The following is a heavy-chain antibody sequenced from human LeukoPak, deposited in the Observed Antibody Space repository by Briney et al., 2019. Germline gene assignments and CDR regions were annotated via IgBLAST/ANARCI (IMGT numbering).Heavy chain of an antibody. CDR3: ARDGRLFPHEVQQARGSNWCAP. J-gene: IGHJ5*02. CDR1: GGSFSGYY. D-gene: IGHD1-1*01. V-gene: IGHV4-34*01. Sequence: SETLSLTCAVYGGSFSGYYWSWIRQPPGKGLEWIGEINHSGSTNYNPSLKSRVTISVDTSKNQFSLKLGSVTAADTAVYYCARDGRLFPHEVQQARGSNWCAPWGQGTLVTVSP. CDR2: INHSGST.